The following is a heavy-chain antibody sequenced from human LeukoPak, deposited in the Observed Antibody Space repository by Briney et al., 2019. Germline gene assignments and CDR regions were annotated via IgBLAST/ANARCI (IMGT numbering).Heavy chain of an antibody. CDR3: ARGFRDDILTGYYH. V-gene: IGHV1-69*04. CDR2: IIPILGIA. J-gene: IGHJ4*02. Sequence: ASVKVSCKASGGTFSSYAISWVRQAPGQGREWMGRIIPILGIANYAQKFQGRVTITADKSTNTAYMELSSLRSEDTAVYYCARGFRDDILTGYYHWGQGTLVTVSS. D-gene: IGHD3-9*01. CDR1: GGTFSSYA.